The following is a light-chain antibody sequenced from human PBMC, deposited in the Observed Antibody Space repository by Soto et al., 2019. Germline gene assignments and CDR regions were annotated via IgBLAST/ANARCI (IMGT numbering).Light chain of an antibody. CDR3: SSYTSSSPPYV. CDR2: DVS. V-gene: IGLV2-14*01. Sequence: QSALTQPASVSGSPGQSITISCTGTSSDVGGYNYVSWYQQHPGKAPKLMIYDVSNRPSGVSNRFSGSKSGNTASLTISGLQAEYEADYHRSSYTSSSPPYVFGTGTKVT. J-gene: IGLJ1*01. CDR1: SSDVGGYNY.